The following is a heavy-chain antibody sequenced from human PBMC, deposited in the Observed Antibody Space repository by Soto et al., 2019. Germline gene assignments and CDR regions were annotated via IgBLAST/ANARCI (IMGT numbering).Heavy chain of an antibody. J-gene: IGHJ5*02. Sequence: SVKVSCKASGYTFTSYAMHWVRQAPGQRLEWMGWINAGNGNTKYSQKFQGRVTITRDTSASTAYMELSSLRSEDTAVYYCARRGTITMIVVEPGWWFDPWGQGTLVTVSS. CDR1: GYTFTSYA. V-gene: IGHV1-3*01. D-gene: IGHD3-22*01. CDR2: INAGNGNT. CDR3: ARRGTITMIVVEPGWWFDP.